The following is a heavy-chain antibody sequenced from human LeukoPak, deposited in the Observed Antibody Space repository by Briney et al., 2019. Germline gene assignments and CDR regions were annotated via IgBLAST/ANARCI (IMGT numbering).Heavy chain of an antibody. J-gene: IGHJ4*02. D-gene: IGHD3-10*01. Sequence: GGSLRLPCAASGFTFSSYEMNWVRQAPGKGLEWVSYISSSGSTIYYADSVKGRFTISRDNAKNSLYLQMNSLRAEDTAVYYCARAEYYYGSGSPPPHPGFDYWGQGTLVTVSS. CDR2: ISSSGSTI. V-gene: IGHV3-48*03. CDR3: ARAEYYYGSGSPPPHPGFDY. CDR1: GFTFSSYE.